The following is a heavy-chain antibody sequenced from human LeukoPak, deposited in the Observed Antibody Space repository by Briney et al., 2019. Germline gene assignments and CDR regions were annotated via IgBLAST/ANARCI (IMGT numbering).Heavy chain of an antibody. D-gene: IGHD6-19*01. CDR1: GGSFSGYY. CDR2: IYHSGST. V-gene: IGHV4-34*01. J-gene: IGHJ5*02. CDR3: ARRLWGGFHSSGWRIDP. Sequence: PSETLSLTCAVYGGSFSGYYWSWIRQPPGKGLEWIGSIYHSGSTYYTPSLKSRVTISVDTSKNQFSLMLSSVTAADTAVYYCARRLWGGFHSSGWRIDPWGQGTLVTVSS.